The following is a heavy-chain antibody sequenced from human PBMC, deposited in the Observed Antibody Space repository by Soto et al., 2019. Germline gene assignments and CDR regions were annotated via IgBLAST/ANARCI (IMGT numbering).Heavy chain of an antibody. CDR3: ASDPVVHLERGRDNWFDP. CDR2: ISAYNGNT. J-gene: IGHJ5*02. V-gene: IGHV1-18*01. Sequence: QVQLVQSGAEVKKPGASVKVSCKASGYTFTSYGISWVRQAPGQGLEWMGWISAYNGNTNYAQKLQGRVTMTTDTSTSTAYMELRSLISDDTAVYCCASDPVVHLERGRDNWFDPWGQGTLVTVSS. CDR1: GYTFTSYG. D-gene: IGHD1-1*01.